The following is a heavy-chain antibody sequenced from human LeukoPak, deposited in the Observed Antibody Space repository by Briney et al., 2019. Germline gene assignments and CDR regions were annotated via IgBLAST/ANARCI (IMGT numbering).Heavy chain of an antibody. CDR1: GGSISSSSYY. Sequence: SETLSLTCTVSGGSISSSSYYWGWIRQPPGKGLEWIGSTYYSGSTYYNPSLKSRVTISVDTSKNQFSLKLSSVTAADTAVYYCARGIAAAGFFDYWGQGTLVTVSS. CDR3: ARGIAAAGFFDY. V-gene: IGHV4-39*07. CDR2: TYYSGST. D-gene: IGHD6-13*01. J-gene: IGHJ4*02.